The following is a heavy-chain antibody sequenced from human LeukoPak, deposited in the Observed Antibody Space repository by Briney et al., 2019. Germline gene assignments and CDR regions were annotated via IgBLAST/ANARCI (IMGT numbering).Heavy chain of an antibody. CDR2: ISHDGII. CDR3: ARDWVYKIDY. J-gene: IGHJ4*02. Sequence: GGSLRLSCTGSAFTFSSYDMHWVRRTPGKGLVWVSRISHDGIISYADSVKGRFTISRDNAKNTLILQMNSLRVEDTAVYYCARDWVYKIDYWGRGTLVTVSS. CDR1: AFTFSSYD. D-gene: IGHD5-24*01. V-gene: IGHV3-74*01.